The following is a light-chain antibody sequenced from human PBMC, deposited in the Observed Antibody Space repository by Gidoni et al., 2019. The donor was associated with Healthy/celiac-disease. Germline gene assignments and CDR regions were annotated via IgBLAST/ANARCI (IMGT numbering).Light chain of an antibody. CDR3: QQYYSTLPYT. Sequence: IVMTQSPDSLAMSLGERATINCKSSQSVLYSSNNKNYLAWYQQKPGQPPKLLIYWASTRESGVPDRFSGSGSGTDFTLTISSLQAEDVAVYYCQQYYSTLPYTFGQGTKLEIK. CDR1: QSVLYSSNNKNY. CDR2: WAS. V-gene: IGKV4-1*01. J-gene: IGKJ2*01.